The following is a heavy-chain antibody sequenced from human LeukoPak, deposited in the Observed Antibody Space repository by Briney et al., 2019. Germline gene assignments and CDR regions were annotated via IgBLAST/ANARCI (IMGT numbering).Heavy chain of an antibody. CDR2: IYYSGST. CDR1: GGSISSYY. CDR3: ARLSRGPSYWYFDL. Sequence: SSVTLSLTCTVSGGSISSYYWSWIRQPPGKGREWIGYIYYSGSTNYNPSLKSRVTISVDTSKNQFSLKLSSVTAADTAVYYCARLSRGPSYWYFDLWGRGTLVTVSS. J-gene: IGHJ2*01. D-gene: IGHD2-15*01. V-gene: IGHV4-59*08.